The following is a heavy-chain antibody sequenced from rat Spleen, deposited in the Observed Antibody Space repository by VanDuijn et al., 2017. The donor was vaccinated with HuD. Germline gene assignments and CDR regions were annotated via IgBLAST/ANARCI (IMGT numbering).Heavy chain of an antibody. V-gene: IGHV3-3*01. J-gene: IGHJ2*01. CDR1: AYSITSSYR. Sequence: EVQLQESGPGLVKPSQSLSLTCSVTAYSITSSYRWNWIRKFPGNKMEWMGYINSAGTTNYNPSLKSRISITRDTSKNQFFLQLNSVTTEDTATYYCARLGDYWGQGVMVTVSS. CDR3: ARLGDY. CDR2: INSAGTT.